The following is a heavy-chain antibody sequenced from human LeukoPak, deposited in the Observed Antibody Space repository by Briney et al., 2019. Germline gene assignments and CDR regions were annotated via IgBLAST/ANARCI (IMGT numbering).Heavy chain of an antibody. Sequence: GASVKVSCKASGYTFTSYAMHWVRQAPGQRLEWMGWINAGNGNTKYSQKFQGRVTITRDTSASTAYMELRSLRSDDTAVYYCARAPTWYVWGSYRYGWFDPWGQGTLVTVSS. J-gene: IGHJ5*02. V-gene: IGHV1-3*01. CDR1: GYTFTSYA. D-gene: IGHD3-16*02. CDR2: INAGNGNT. CDR3: ARAPTWYVWGSYRYGWFDP.